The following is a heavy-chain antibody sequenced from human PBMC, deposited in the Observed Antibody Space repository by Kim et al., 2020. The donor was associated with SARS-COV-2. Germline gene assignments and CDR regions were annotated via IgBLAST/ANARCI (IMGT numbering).Heavy chain of an antibody. Sequence: GGSLRLSCAASGFTFDDYGMSWVRQAPGKGLEWVSGINWNGGSTGYADSVKGRFTISRDNAKNSLHLQMNSLRAEDTALYHCARVSSGWYSSPFYYYYYGMDVWGQGPTVTVSS. CDR1: GFTFDDYG. V-gene: IGHV3-20*01. D-gene: IGHD6-19*01. J-gene: IGHJ6*02. CDR3: ARVSSGWYSSPFYYYYYGMDV. CDR2: INWNGGST.